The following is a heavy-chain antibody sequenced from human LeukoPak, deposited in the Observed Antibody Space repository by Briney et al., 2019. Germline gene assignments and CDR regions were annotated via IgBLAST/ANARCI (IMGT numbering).Heavy chain of an antibody. Sequence: ASVKVSCKASGYTFTGYYMHWVRQATGQGLEWMGWMNPNSGNTGYAQKFQGRVTITRNTSISTAYMELSSLRSEDTAVYYCAKGVSTMVIYYYYMDVWGKGTTVTISS. V-gene: IGHV1-8*03. CDR1: GYTFTGYY. J-gene: IGHJ6*03. D-gene: IGHD3-10*01. CDR2: MNPNSGNT. CDR3: AKGVSTMVIYYYYMDV.